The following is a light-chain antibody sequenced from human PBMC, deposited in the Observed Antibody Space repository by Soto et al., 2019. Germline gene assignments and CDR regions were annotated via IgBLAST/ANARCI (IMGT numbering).Light chain of an antibody. CDR3: QQSFSPRLS. CDR2: AAY. J-gene: IGKJ4*02. CDR1: QRISSY. Sequence: DIEMIQSPPSLSASVGHRITITCRASQRISSYLNWLQQKPGKAPNVLIFAAYNLQSGVPSRFSGGGSGTDFTLTINSPQPEDSTTYYCQQSFSPRLSVGGGPKVE. V-gene: IGKV1-39*01.